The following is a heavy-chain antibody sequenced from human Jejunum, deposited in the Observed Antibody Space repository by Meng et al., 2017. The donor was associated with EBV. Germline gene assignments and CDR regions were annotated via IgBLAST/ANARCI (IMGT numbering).Heavy chain of an antibody. D-gene: IGHD3-3*01. J-gene: IGHJ4*02. V-gene: IGHV3-30*04. CDR1: GFTLGDYA. CDR2: VSYGGSDK. CDR3: AKERRGFYEEH. Sequence: EEAGGGVVQTVRSLRSFCAASGFTLGDYAMHWVRQAPGKGLEWVALVSYGGSDKLYADSVKGRFTIYRDNSDNTLFLQMNSLKPEDTAVYYCAKERRGFYEEHWGQGTLVTVSS.